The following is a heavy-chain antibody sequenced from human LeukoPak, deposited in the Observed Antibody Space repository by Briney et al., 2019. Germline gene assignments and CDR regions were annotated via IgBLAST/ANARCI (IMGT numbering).Heavy chain of an antibody. CDR1: GGSFSGYY. CDR2: INHSGNT. CDR3: ARGLRNYGGNSGDY. Sequence: SETLSLTCAVYGGSFSGYYWSWIRQPPGKGLEWIGEINHSGNTNYNPSLKSRVTISVDTSKNQFSLKLSSVTAADTAVYYCARGLRNYGGNSGDYWGQGTLVTVSS. J-gene: IGHJ4*02. D-gene: IGHD4-23*01. V-gene: IGHV4-34*01.